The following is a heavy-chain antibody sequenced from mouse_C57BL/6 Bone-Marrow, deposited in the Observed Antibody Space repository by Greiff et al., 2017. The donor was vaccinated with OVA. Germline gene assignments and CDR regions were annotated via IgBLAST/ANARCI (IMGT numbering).Heavy chain of an antibody. Sequence: EVMLVESGEGLVKPGGSLKLSCAASGFTFSSYAMSWVRQTPEKRLEWVAYISSGGDYISYADTVKGRFPISRDNARYTLYLQLSSLKSEDTAMYYCTRDYGAYYYGSSPLSFDYWGQGTTLTVSS. J-gene: IGHJ2*01. CDR3: TRDYGAYYYGSSPLSFDY. V-gene: IGHV5-9-1*02. D-gene: IGHD1-1*01. CDR2: ISSGGDYI. CDR1: GFTFSSYA.